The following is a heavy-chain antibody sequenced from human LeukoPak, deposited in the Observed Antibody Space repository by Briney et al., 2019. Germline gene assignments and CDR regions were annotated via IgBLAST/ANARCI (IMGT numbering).Heavy chain of an antibody. CDR1: GGSISSYY. D-gene: IGHD6-13*01. Sequence: SETLTLTCTVSGGSISSYYWSWIRQPPGKGLEWIGYIYYSGSTNYNPSLTSRVTISVDTSKNQFSLKLSSVTAADTAVYYCARDRSGRSINYGMDVWGQGTTVTVSS. J-gene: IGHJ6*01. CDR2: IYYSGST. V-gene: IGHV4-59*01. CDR3: ARDRSGRSINYGMDV.